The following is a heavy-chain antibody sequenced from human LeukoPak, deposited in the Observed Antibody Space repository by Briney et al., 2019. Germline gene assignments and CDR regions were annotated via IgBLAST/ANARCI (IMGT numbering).Heavy chain of an antibody. V-gene: IGHV3-23*01. CDR1: GFVFSTYA. CDR2: ISSSGDNT. D-gene: IGHD1-1*01. J-gene: IGHJ4*02. Sequence: TGGSLRLSCAASGFVFSTYAMGWVRPAPGKGLEWVSAISSSGDNTYYADSVKGQFTISRDNSKNTLDLQMNSLRAEDTAMYHCAKVKALDAVASYFDYWGQGTLVTVSS. CDR3: AKVKALDAVASYFDY.